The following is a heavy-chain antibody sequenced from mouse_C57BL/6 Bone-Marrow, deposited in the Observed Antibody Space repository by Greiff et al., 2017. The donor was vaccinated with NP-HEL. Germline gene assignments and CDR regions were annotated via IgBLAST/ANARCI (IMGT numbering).Heavy chain of an antibody. J-gene: IGHJ2*01. D-gene: IGHD3-3*01. V-gene: IGHV1-50*01. CDR1: GYTFTSYW. CDR2: IDPSDSYT. Sequence: VQLHQPGAELVKPGASVKLSCKASGYTFTSYWMQWVKQRPGQGLEWIGEIDPSDSYTNYNQKFKGKATLTVDTSSSTAYMQLSSLTSEDSAVYYCARRDHFDYWGQGTTLTVSS. CDR3: ARRDHFDY.